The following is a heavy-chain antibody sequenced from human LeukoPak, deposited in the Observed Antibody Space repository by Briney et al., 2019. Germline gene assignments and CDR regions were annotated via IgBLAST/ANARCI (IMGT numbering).Heavy chain of an antibody. CDR2: ISSSGSYI. Sequence: PGGSLRLSCAASGFTFSSYSMNWVRQAPGKGLEWVSSISSSGSYIYYADSVKGRFTISRDNAKNSLYLQMNSLRAEDTAVYYCASDLVRYFDYWGQGTLVTVSS. CDR3: ASDLVRYFDY. D-gene: IGHD2-2*01. J-gene: IGHJ4*02. CDR1: GFTFSSYS. V-gene: IGHV3-21*01.